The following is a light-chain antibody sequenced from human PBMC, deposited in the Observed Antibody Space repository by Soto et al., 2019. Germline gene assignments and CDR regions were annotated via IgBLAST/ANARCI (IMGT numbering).Light chain of an antibody. CDR1: QSISSY. CDR3: QQSYSTPLT. CDR2: AAS. Sequence: DIQMTQSPSSLSASVGDRVTITCRASQSISSYLNWYQQKPVKAPKLQIYAASSLQSGVPSRFSGSGSGTEFTLTISSLQPEDFATYFCQQSYSTPLTFGGGTKVEIK. V-gene: IGKV1-39*01. J-gene: IGKJ4*01.